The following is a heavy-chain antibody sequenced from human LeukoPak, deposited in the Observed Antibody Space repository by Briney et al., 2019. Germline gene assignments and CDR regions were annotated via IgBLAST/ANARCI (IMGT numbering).Heavy chain of an antibody. J-gene: IGHJ4*02. CDR1: GFTFSSYG. CDR2: ISYDGSNK. V-gene: IGHV3-30*18. Sequence: GGSLRLSCAASGFTFSSYGMHWVRQAPGKGLELVAVISYDGSNKYYADSVRGRFPISRDNSKNTLYLQMNSLRAEDTAVYYCAKTISITMIVVSTPSFDYWGQGTLVTVSS. CDR3: AKTISITMIVVSTPSFDY. D-gene: IGHD3-22*01.